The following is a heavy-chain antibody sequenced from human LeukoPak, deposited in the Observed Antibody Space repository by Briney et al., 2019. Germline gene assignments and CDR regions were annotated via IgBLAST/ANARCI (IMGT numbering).Heavy chain of an antibody. J-gene: IGHJ3*02. D-gene: IGHD3-22*01. CDR1: GFTFSTYT. V-gene: IGHV3-21*01. CDR2: ITSSSSYI. Sequence: GGSLRLPCAASGFTFSTYTMNWVSQAPGKGLEWVSTITSSSSYIYYGDSVKGRFTITRDNAKNSLYLQMNSLRAEDTAVYYCARAPYDSTGYETPLAFDIWGQGTIVTVSS. CDR3: ARAPYDSTGYETPLAFDI.